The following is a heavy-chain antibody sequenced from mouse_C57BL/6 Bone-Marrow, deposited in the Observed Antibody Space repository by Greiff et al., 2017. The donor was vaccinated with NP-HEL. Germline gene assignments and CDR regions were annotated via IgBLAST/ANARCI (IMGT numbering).Heavy chain of an antibody. V-gene: IGHV8-12*01. CDR2: IYWDDDK. Sequence: QVTLKVSGPGILQSSQTLSLTCSFSGFSLSTSGMGVSWIRQPSGKGLEWLAHIYWDDDKRYNPSLKRRLTISKDTSRNQVFLKITSVDTADTATYYCARSEGFITTEVYYFDYWGQGTTLTVSS. CDR1: GFSLSTSGMG. CDR3: ARSEGFITTEVYYFDY. J-gene: IGHJ2*01. D-gene: IGHD1-1*01.